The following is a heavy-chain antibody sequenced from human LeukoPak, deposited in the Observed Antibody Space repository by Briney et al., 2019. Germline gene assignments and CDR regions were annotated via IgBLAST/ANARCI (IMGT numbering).Heavy chain of an antibody. D-gene: IGHD3-9*01. CDR1: GGSFSGYY. V-gene: IGHV4-34*01. J-gene: IGHJ4*02. Sequence: SETLSLTCAVYGGSFSGYYWSWIRQPPGKGLEWIGEINHSGSTNYNPSLKSRVTISVDTSKNQFSLKLSPVSAADTAVYYCARRRGMRDYDILTGVNGYYFDYWGQGTLVTVSS. CDR2: INHSGST. CDR3: ARRRGMRDYDILTGVNGYYFDY.